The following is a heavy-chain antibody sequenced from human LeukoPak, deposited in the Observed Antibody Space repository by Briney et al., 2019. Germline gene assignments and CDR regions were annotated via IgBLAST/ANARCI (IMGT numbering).Heavy chain of an antibody. CDR2: IYYSGST. D-gene: IGHD5-24*01. Sequence: SETLSLTCTVSGGSISSYYWSWIRQPPGKGLEWIGYIYYSGSTNYNPSLKSRVTISVDTSKNQFSLKLSSVTAADTAVYYCARSWGDGYNRGTFDYWGQGTLVTVSS. CDR3: ARSWGDGYNRGTFDY. V-gene: IGHV4-59*08. J-gene: IGHJ4*02. CDR1: GGSISSYY.